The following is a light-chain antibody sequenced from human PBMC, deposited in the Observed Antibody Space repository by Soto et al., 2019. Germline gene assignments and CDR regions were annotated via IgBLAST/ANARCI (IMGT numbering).Light chain of an antibody. CDR3: SSYRSTNTVV. V-gene: IGLV2-14*01. CDR1: GSDVGGYNY. CDR2: EVS. J-gene: IGLJ3*02. Sequence: QSALTQPASVSGSFGQSITISCTGTGSDVGGYNYVSWYQQHPGKAPKVMIYEVSLRPSGVSTRFSGSKSGNTASLSISGLQAEDEGDYYCSSYRSTNTVVFGGGTKLTVL.